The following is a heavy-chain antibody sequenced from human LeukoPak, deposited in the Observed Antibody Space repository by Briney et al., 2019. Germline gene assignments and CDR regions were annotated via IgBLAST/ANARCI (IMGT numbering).Heavy chain of an antibody. Sequence: GESLKISCKGSGYSFNSHWIGWVRQMPGKGLEWMGIFHPGDSESRYSPSFQGQVTMSADQSIATAYLQWNSLKASDTAMYFCARTIAFYYDSSSYMDFWGQGTLVTVSS. CDR3: ARTIAFYYDSSSYMDF. D-gene: IGHD3-22*01. CDR1: GYSFNSHW. V-gene: IGHV5-51*01. J-gene: IGHJ4*02. CDR2: FHPGDSES.